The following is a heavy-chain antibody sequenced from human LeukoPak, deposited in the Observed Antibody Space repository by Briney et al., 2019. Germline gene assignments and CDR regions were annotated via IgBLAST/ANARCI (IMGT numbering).Heavy chain of an antibody. J-gene: IGHJ6*03. Sequence: PGGSLRLSCAASGYTFDDYAMHWLRQAPGKGLEWVSGISWNSGSIGYADSVKGRFTISRDNAKNSLYHQMTSLRAEDTAVYYCARVTYGATTNNYYAYHMDVWGKGTSFTVSS. V-gene: IGHV3-9*01. CDR2: ISWNSGSI. CDR3: ARVTYGATTNNYYAYHMDV. CDR1: GYTFDDYA. D-gene: IGHD5-24*01.